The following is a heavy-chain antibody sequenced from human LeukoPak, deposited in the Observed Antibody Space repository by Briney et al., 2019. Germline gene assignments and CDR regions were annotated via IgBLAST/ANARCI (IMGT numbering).Heavy chain of an antibody. CDR2: IIPIFGTA. V-gene: IGHV1-69*13. CDR3: ARGVVPAAIDPWDDAFDI. J-gene: IGHJ3*02. D-gene: IGHD2-2*02. CDR1: GGTFSSYA. Sequence: ASVKVSCKASGGTFSSYAISWVRQAPGQGLEWVGGIIPIFGTANHAQKFQGRVTITADESTSTAYMELSSLRSEDTAVYYCARGVVPAAIDPWDDAFDIWGQGTMVTVSS.